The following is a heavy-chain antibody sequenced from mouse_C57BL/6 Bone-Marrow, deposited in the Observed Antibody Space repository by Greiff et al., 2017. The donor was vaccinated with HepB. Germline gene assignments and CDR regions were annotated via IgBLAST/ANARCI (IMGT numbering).Heavy chain of an antibody. CDR1: GYSFTDYN. Sequence: EVHLVESGPELVKPGASVKISCKASGYSFTDYNMNWVKQSNGKSLEWIGVINPNYGTTSYNQKFKGKATLTVDQSSSTAYMQLNSLTSEDSAVYYCARGWLLPYYFDYWGQGTTLTVSS. CDR2: INPNYGTT. CDR3: ARGWLLPYYFDY. D-gene: IGHD2-3*01. V-gene: IGHV1-39*01. J-gene: IGHJ2*01.